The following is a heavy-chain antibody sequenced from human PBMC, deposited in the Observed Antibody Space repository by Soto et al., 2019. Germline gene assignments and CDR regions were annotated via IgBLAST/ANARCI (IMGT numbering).Heavy chain of an antibody. J-gene: IGHJ6*02. Sequence: QVQLVQSGAEVKKPGSSVKVSCKASGGTFSSYAISWVRQAPGQGLEWMGGIIPIFGTTNYAQKFQGRVTIGGGASTSTAYRELSSVGSEDRAVYYCAGDLYRSSWKPGSYCGMHVWGQGTSVTVSS. CDR2: IIPIFGTT. CDR3: AGDLYRSSWKPGSYCGMHV. V-gene: IGHV1-69*01. CDR1: GGTFSSYA. D-gene: IGHD6-13*01.